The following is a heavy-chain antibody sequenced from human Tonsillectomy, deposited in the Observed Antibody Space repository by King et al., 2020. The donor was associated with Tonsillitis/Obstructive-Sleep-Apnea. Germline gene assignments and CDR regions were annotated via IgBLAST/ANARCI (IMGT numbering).Heavy chain of an antibody. V-gene: IGHV4-34*01. J-gene: IGHJ6*03. D-gene: IGHD3-3*01. CDR1: GGAFSGYY. Sequence: VQLQQWGAGLLNPSETLSLTCAVYGGAFSGYYWTWIRQPPGKGLEWIGEINHSGSTNYNPSLKSRVTISEDTSKNHFSLKLSSVTAADTAVYYCARGRVFGVVIRGARDYYYMDVWGKGTTVTVSS. CDR2: INHSGST. CDR3: ARGRVFGVVIRGARDYYYMDV.